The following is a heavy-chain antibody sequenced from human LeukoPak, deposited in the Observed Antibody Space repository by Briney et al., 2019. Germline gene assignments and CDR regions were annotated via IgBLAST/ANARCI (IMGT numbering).Heavy chain of an antibody. CDR1: GYTFTTYG. V-gene: IGHV1-18*04. J-gene: IGHJ5*02. CDR3: ARVGEDYGSGWYVFLGPQQINWFDP. D-gene: IGHD6-19*01. CDR2: ISAYNGNT. Sequence: GASVKVSCKTSGYTFTTYGIGWVRQAPGQGLEWMGWISAYNGNTNYAQKLQGRVTMTTDTSTSTAYMELRSLRSDDTAVYYCARVGEDYGSGWYVFLGPQQINWFDPWGQGTLVTVSS.